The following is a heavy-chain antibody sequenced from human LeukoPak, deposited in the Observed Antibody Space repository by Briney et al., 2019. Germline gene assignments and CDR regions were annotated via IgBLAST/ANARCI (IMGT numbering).Heavy chain of an antibody. V-gene: IGHV3-66*01. CDR1: GFTVSSNY. CDR3: AREARYYYDSSGLRDAFDI. CDR2: IYSGGST. Sequence: GGSLRLSCAASGFTVSSNYKSWVRQAPGKGLEWVSVIYSGGSTYYADSVKRRFTISRDNSKNTLYLQMNSLRAEDTAVYYCAREARYYYDSSGLRDAFDIWGQGTMVTVSS. D-gene: IGHD3-22*01. J-gene: IGHJ3*02.